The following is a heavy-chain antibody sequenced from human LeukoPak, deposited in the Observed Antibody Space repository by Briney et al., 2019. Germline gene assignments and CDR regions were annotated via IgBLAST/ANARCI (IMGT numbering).Heavy chain of an antibody. CDR3: AKSRGESRGASNY. J-gene: IGHJ4*02. V-gene: IGHV3-23*01. CDR2: ISGSGDTT. CDR1: GFTFSSYA. Sequence: GGSLRLSCAASGFTFSSYAMNWVRQAPGKGVEWISFISGSGDTTYYADSVKGRFTISRDSSKNTLYLQMNSLRAEDTAVYYCAKSRGESRGASNYWGQGTMVTVSS. D-gene: IGHD1-26*01.